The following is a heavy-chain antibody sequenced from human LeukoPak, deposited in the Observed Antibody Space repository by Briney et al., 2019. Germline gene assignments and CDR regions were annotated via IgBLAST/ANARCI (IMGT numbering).Heavy chain of an antibody. CDR3: AWYDYGDYEIPFDY. CDR2: IRSKANSYAT. V-gene: IGHV3-73*01. CDR1: GFTFSGSA. J-gene: IGHJ4*02. D-gene: IGHD4-17*01. Sequence: PGGSLKLSCAASGFTFSGSAMHWVRQASGKGLEWVGRIRSKANSYATAYAASVKGRFTISRDDSKNTAYLQMNSLKTEDTAVYYCAWYDYGDYEIPFDYWGQGTLVTVSS.